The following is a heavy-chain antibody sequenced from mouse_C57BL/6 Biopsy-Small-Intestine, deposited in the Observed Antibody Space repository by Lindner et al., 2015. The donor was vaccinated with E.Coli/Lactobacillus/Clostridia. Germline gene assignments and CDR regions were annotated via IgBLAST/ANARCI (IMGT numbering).Heavy chain of an antibody. CDR1: GYTFTSYD. Sequence: VQLQESGPELVKSGASVKLSCKASGYTFTSYDINWVKQRPGQGLEWIGWIYPRDGSTKYNEKFEGKATLTVDTSSSTAYMELHSLTSEDSAVYFCARPYYGAFDYWGQGTTLTVSS. V-gene: IGHV1-85*01. CDR3: ARPYYGAFDY. J-gene: IGHJ2*01. CDR2: IYPRDGST. D-gene: IGHD1-1*01.